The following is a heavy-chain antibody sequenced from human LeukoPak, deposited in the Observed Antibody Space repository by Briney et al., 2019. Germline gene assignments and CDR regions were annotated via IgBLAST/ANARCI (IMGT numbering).Heavy chain of an antibody. J-gene: IGHJ6*02. D-gene: IGHD6-13*01. CDR1: GGSISSSSYY. Sequence: SETLSLTCTVSGGSISSSSYYWGWIRQPPGKGLEWIGSIYYSGSTYYNPSLKSRVTISVDTSKNQFSLKLSSVTAADTAVYYCARRLSLVPSYYYYGMDVWGQGTTVTVSS. CDR2: IYYSGST. CDR3: ARRLSLVPSYYYYGMDV. V-gene: IGHV4-39*07.